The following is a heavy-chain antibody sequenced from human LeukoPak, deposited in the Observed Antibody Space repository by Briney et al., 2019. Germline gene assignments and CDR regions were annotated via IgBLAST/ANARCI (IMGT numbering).Heavy chain of an antibody. D-gene: IGHD3-22*01. Sequence: GGSLRLSCAASGFTFSSYSMNGVRQAPGKGLEWVSSISSSSSYIYYADSVKGRFTISRDNAKNSLYLQMNSLRAEDTAVYYCARGGYDSSGYPSRYWGQGTLVTVSS. CDR2: ISSSSSYI. J-gene: IGHJ4*02. V-gene: IGHV3-21*01. CDR3: ARGGYDSSGYPSRY. CDR1: GFTFSSYS.